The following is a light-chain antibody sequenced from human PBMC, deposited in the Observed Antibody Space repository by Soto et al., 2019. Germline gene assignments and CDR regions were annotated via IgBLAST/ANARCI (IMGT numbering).Light chain of an antibody. CDR1: QSISSSY. J-gene: IGKJ1*01. CDR3: QQYGGSTRT. CDR2: GAS. V-gene: IGKV3-20*01. Sequence: EIVLTQSPGTLSLSPGERATPSCRASQSISSSYFAWYQQKPGQAPRLLIYGASNRATGIPDRITGSGSGTDFTLSISRLEPEDFAVYYCQQYGGSTRTFGQGTKVDIK.